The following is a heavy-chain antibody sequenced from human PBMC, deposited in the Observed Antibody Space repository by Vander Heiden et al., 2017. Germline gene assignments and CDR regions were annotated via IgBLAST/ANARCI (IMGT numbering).Heavy chain of an antibody. Sequence: QVQLQESGPGLVKPSETLSLTCTVSGGSISSYSWSWLRQPAGKGLEWIGRLYPRGRTNYNPSRKSRVTMSVDTSKNQCALKRSSVTAADTAVYYCARARGEYCSSTSCYYYYGMDVWGQGTTGTVAS. J-gene: IGHJ6*02. CDR3: ARARGEYCSSTSCYYYYGMDV. CDR1: GGSISSYS. D-gene: IGHD2-2*01. CDR2: LYPRGRT. V-gene: IGHV4-4*07.